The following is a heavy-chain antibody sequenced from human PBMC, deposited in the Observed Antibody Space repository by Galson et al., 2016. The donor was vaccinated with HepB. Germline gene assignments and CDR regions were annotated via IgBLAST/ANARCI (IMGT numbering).Heavy chain of an antibody. Sequence: SVKVSCKASGGTFSNYGISWVRQAPGQGLEWMGGIIPIFQTPKYAQKFQGRVTITADESTSTAYMDLSSLRSEDTAVYYCARPHREIMAAYNYFDFRGQGTLVTVSS. CDR1: GGTFSNYG. V-gene: IGHV1-69*13. CDR2: IIPIFQTP. J-gene: IGHJ4*02. CDR3: ARPHREIMAAYNYFDF. D-gene: IGHD5-12*01.